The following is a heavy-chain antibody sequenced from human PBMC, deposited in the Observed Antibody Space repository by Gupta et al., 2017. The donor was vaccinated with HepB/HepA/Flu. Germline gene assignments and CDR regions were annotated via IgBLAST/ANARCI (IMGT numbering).Heavy chain of an antibody. V-gene: IGHV1-18*01. CDR2: ISAYNGNT. D-gene: IGHD3-10*01. Sequence: QVHLVQSGAEVKKPGASVKVSCKAPGYTLSNYCITWVRLAPGQGLEWMGWISAYNGNTKYAQMFQGRATMTTDTSTRTAYLELRSLRSDDTAVYYCARDRDHYGSGGDGWFDPWGQGTLVAGSS. J-gene: IGHJ5*02. CDR1: GYTLSNYC. CDR3: ARDRDHYGSGGDGWFDP.